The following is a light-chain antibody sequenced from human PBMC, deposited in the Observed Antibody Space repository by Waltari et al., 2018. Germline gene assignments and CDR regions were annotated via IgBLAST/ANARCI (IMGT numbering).Light chain of an antibody. CDR1: SNDVGVYNY. V-gene: IGLV2-14*03. J-gene: IGLJ2*01. CDR2: YVS. Sequence: QSALTQPASVSGSPGQSITISCTGTSNDVGVYNYVSWYQHLPGKAPKLILYYVSRWPSGVSNHFSGSKSGTTASLTISGLQVEDEADYYCSSYTNTNTIVFGGGTKVTVL. CDR3: SSYTNTNTIV.